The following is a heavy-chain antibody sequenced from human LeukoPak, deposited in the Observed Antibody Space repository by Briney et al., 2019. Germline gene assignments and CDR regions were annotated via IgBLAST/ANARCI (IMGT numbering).Heavy chain of an antibody. J-gene: IGHJ6*02. Sequence: TGGSLRLSCAASGFTFSNAWMSWVRQAPGKGLEWVGRIKSKTDGGTTDYAAPVKGRFTISRDDSKNTLYLQMNSLKTEDTAVYYCTITDYYYGMDVWGQGTTVTVSS. CDR1: GFTFSNAW. CDR2: IKSKTDGGTT. CDR3: TITDYYYGMDV. V-gene: IGHV3-15*01.